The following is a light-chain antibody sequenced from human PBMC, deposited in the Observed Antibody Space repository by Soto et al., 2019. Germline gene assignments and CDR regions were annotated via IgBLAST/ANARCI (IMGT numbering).Light chain of an antibody. V-gene: IGKV3-20*01. CDR1: QSVSSSY. CDR2: GAS. CDR3: HQYGSSPLT. Sequence: EIVLTQSPGTLSLSPGERATLSCRASQSVSSSYLAWYQQKPGQAPRLLIYGASSRATGIPDRFSGSGSGTDCTLTISMLEPEDFAVFYCHQYGSSPLTFGGGTKVEIK. J-gene: IGKJ4*01.